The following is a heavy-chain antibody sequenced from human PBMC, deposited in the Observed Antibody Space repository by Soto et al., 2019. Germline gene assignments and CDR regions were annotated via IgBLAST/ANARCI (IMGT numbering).Heavy chain of an antibody. CDR1: GGSVSSGSYY. J-gene: IGHJ6*02. V-gene: IGHV4-61*01. CDR2: IYYSGST. D-gene: IGHD1-26*01. CDR3: ARGRGGSYQYYYYGMDV. Sequence: SETLSLTCTVSGGSVSSGSYYWSWIRQPPGKGLEWIGYIYYSGSTNYNPSLKSRVTISVDTSKNQFSLKLSSVTAADTAVYYCARGRGGSYQYYYYGMDVWGQGTTVTVSS.